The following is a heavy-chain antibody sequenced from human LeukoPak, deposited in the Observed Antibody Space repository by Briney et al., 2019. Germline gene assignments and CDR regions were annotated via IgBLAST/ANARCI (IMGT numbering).Heavy chain of an antibody. CDR3: AKALGGYDFDY. D-gene: IGHD3-16*01. CDR2: LSGSGGST. J-gene: IGHJ4*02. Sequence: GGSLRLSCAASGFTFRSYGMGWVRQAPGKGLEWVSSLSGSGGSTYYADSVKGRFTISRDNSKNTLFLHMNSLRAEDTAVYYCAKALGGYDFDYWGQGTLVTVSS. CDR1: GFTFRSYG. V-gene: IGHV3-23*01.